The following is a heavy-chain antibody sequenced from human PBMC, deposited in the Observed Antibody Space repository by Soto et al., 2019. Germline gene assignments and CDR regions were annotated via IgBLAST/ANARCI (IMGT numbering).Heavy chain of an antibody. CDR2: ISAYNGNT. CDR3: ARVTMDLVVITFDFDY. V-gene: IGHV1-18*01. CDR1: GYTFTSYG. D-gene: IGHD3-22*01. J-gene: IGHJ4*02. Sequence: GASVKVSCKASGYTFTSYGISWVRQAPGQGLEWMGWISAYNGNTNYAQKLQGRVTMTTDTSTSTAYMELRSLRSDDTAVYYCARVTMDLVVITFDFDYWGQGTLVTVSS.